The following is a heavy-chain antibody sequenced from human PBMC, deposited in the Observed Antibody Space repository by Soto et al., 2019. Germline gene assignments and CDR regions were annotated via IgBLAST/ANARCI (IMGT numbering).Heavy chain of an antibody. CDR2: IWYDGSNK. CDR3: ARDRTMIVGNDAFDI. Sequence: PGGSLRLSCAASGFTFSSYGMHWVRQAPGKGLEWVAVIWYDGSNKYYADSVKGRFTISRDNSKSTLYLQMNSLRAEDTAVYYCARDRTMIVGNDAFDIWGQGTMVTVSS. J-gene: IGHJ3*02. D-gene: IGHD3-22*01. CDR1: GFTFSSYG. V-gene: IGHV3-33*01.